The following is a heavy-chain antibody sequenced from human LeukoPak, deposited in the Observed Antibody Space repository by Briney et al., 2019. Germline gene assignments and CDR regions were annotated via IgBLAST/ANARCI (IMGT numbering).Heavy chain of an antibody. CDR3: ARDPDLGSGYFDY. V-gene: IGHV1-18*01. CDR1: GYTFRNYG. D-gene: IGHD6-25*01. Sequence: ASVKVSCKTAGYTFRNYGINWVPQAPGQGLEWMGWISSSNGNTNYAQKLQGRVTMITDTSTSTAYMELTSLRFDDTAIYYCARDPDLGSGYFDYWGLGTLVTVSS. CDR2: ISSSNGNT. J-gene: IGHJ4*02.